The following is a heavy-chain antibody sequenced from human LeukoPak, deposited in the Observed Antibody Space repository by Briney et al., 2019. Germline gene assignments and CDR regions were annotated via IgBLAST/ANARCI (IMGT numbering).Heavy chain of an antibody. V-gene: IGHV3-21*01. CDR1: GFTFSSYS. Sequence: GGSLRLSCAASGFTFSSYSMNWVRQAPGKGLEWVSVISSSSYYIYYADSVKGRFTISRDNAKNSLYLQMSSLRAEDTAVYYCARVTLVRKVIMREIDYWGQGTLVTVSS. CDR3: ARVTLVRKVIMREIDY. J-gene: IGHJ4*02. D-gene: IGHD3-10*01. CDR2: ISSSSYYI.